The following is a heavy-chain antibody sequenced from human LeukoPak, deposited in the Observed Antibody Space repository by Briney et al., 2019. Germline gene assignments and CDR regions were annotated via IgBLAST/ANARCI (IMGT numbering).Heavy chain of an antibody. CDR3: ARDLGLYGSGSYYYYGMDV. V-gene: IGHV1-46*01. CDR1: GGTFSSYA. D-gene: IGHD3-10*01. J-gene: IGHJ6*02. Sequence: ASVKVSCKASGGTFSSYAISWVRQAPGQGLEWMGIIDPSGGSTSYAQKFQGRVTMTRDTSTSTVYMELSSLRSEDTAVYYCARDLGLYGSGSYYYYGMDVWGRGTTVTVSS. CDR2: IDPSGGST.